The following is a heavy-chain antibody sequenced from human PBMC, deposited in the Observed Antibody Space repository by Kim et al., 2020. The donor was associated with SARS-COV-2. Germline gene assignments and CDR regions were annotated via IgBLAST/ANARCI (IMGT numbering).Heavy chain of an antibody. J-gene: IGHJ2*01. D-gene: IGHD5-12*01. Sequence: GGSLRLSCAASGFTFSSYGMHWVRQAPGKGLEWVAVISYDGSNKYYADSVKGRFTISRDNSKNTLYLQMNSLRAEDTAVYYCAKDGDSGYDQYYWYFDLWGRGTLVTVSS. CDR1: GFTFSSYG. CDR3: AKDGDSGYDQYYWYFDL. CDR2: ISYDGSNK. V-gene: IGHV3-30*18.